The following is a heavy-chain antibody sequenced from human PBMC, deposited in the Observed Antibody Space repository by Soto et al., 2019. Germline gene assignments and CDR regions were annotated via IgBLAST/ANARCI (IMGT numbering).Heavy chain of an antibody. J-gene: IGHJ4*02. CDR3: ARDGSGNHREPLDY. Sequence: PSVTLACKSSVGTFSSYGFSWVRRAPGQGLEWMGGVIPIFGTANYAQKFQGRVTITADNSTSTAYMELSSLRSDDTPVYYCARDGSGNHREPLDYSGRGALDTVSA. CDR2: VIPIFGTA. D-gene: IGHD6-25*01. V-gene: IGHV1-69*06. CDR1: VGTFSSYG.